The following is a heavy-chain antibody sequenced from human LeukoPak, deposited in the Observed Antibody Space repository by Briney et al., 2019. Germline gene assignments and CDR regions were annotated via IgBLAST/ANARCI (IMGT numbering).Heavy chain of an antibody. CDR3: AREWRYYYDSSGYYYDY. CDR1: GFTFSSYS. CDR2: ISSSSSTI. V-gene: IGHV3-48*02. J-gene: IGHJ4*02. Sequence: GGSLRLSCAASGFTFSSYSMNWARQAPGKGLEWVSYISSSSSTIYYADSVKGRFTISRDNAKNSLYLQMNSLRDEDTAVYYCAREWRYYYDSSGYYYDYWGQGALVTVSS. D-gene: IGHD3-22*01.